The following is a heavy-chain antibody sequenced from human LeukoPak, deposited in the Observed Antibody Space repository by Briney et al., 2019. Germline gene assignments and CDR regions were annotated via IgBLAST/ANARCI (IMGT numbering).Heavy chain of an antibody. V-gene: IGHV3-15*01. CDR1: GXTFSHAW. J-gene: IGHJ4*02. CDR3: TTVHDGFDY. CDR2: IKRKSDGGTT. Sequence: PGGSLRLSCAASGXTFSHAWMSWVRQAPGRGLEWVGRIKRKSDGGTTDYAAPVKGRFTISRDDSKNTLYLQMNSLKSEDTAVYYCTTVHDGFDYWGQGTLVTVSS.